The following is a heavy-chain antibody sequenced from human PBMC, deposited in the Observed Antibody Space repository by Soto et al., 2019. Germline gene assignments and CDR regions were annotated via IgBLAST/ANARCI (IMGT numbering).Heavy chain of an antibody. Sequence: SETLSLTCTVSGASISSADYYWSWIRQPPGEGLEWIGYIYYSGSNYYNPSLKSRVTISVDTSKNQFSLKLSSVTAADTAVYYCARVVGCTGGSCFFDYFDYWGQGALVTVS. D-gene: IGHD2-15*01. V-gene: IGHV4-30-4*01. CDR2: IYYSGSN. J-gene: IGHJ4*02. CDR1: GASISSADYY. CDR3: ARVVGCTGGSCFFDYFDY.